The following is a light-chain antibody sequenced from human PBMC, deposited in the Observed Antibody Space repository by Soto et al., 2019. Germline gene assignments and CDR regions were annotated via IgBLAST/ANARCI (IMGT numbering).Light chain of an antibody. Sequence: DIVMTQSPLSLPVTPGEPASISCRSSQSLLHSNGYNYLDWYLQKPGQSPQLLIYLGSNRASGVPDRFSGSGSGTDFTLQISRVEAEDVGVYYCMQRLQSWTFGQGTKVEIK. J-gene: IGKJ1*01. CDR1: QSLLHSNGYNY. CDR3: MQRLQSWT. V-gene: IGKV2-28*01. CDR2: LGS.